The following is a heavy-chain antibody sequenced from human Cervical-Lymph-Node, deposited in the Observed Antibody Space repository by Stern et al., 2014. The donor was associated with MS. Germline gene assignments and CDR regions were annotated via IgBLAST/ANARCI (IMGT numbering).Heavy chain of an antibody. J-gene: IGHJ4*02. V-gene: IGHV4-59*01. CDR2: IFYTGSP. D-gene: IGHD7-27*01. CDR3: DYFDN. Sequence: VQLVESGPGLVKPSATLSLTCTVSGGSINNYSWSWIRQPPGKGLEWMGYIFYTGSPNYNPSLKSRLTMSFDTSKAQFSLKLTSSARAKRTGLILDYFDNWGQGTLVTVSA. CDR1: GGSINNYS.